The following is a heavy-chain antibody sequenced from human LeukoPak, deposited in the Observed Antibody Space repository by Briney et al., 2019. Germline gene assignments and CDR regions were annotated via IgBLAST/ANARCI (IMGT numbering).Heavy chain of an antibody. J-gene: IGHJ6*03. CDR1: GGSISSYY. CDR2: IYTSGST. Sequence: PSETLSLTCTVSGGSISSYYWSWIRQPAGKGLEWIGRIYTSGSTNYNPSLKSRVTISVDTSKNQFSLKLSSVTAADTAVYYCAREDSSTSSYYYYMDVWGKGTTVTVSS. CDR3: AREDSSTSSYYYYMDV. V-gene: IGHV4-4*07. D-gene: IGHD2-2*01.